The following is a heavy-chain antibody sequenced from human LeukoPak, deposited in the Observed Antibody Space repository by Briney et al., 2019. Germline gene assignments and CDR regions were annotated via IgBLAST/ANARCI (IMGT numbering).Heavy chain of an antibody. J-gene: IGHJ5*02. CDR3: ARHFVLGGSFNWFDP. V-gene: IGHV4-39*01. D-gene: IGHD2-15*01. CDR2: IYYSGST. Sequence: SETLSLTCTVSGGSISSSSYYWGWIRQPPGKGLEWIGSIYYSGSTYYNPSLKSRVTISVDTSKNQFSLKLSSVTAADTAVYYCARHFVLGGSFNWFDPWGQGTLVTVSS. CDR1: GGSISSSSYY.